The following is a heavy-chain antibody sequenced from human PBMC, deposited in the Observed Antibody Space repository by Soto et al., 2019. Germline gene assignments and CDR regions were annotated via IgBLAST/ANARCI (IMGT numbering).Heavy chain of an antibody. CDR1: GFTFTNYW. D-gene: IGHD5-18*01. Sequence: VQRVESGGDLVQPGGSLRLSCAASGFTFTNYWIHWVRQAPGKGLVWVSRIDGDGSTTNYADSVKGRFTISRDNAKNTVYMQMNSLRAEDTALYYCARGIQYKYGMDVWGQGTTVTVSS. CDR2: IDGDGSTT. V-gene: IGHV3-74*01. CDR3: ARGIQYKYGMDV. J-gene: IGHJ6*02.